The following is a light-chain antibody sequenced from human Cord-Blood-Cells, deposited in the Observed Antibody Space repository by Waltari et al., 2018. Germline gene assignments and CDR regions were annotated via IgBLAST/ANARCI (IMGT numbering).Light chain of an antibody. V-gene: IGKV3-11*01. Sequence: EIVLTQSPATLSLSPGERATLSCRARQSVSSYLAWYQQKPAQAPRPLIYDASNRATGIPARFSGSGSVADFTLTISSLEPEDFAVYYCQQRSNWPLTFGGGTKVEIK. J-gene: IGKJ4*01. CDR2: DAS. CDR3: QQRSNWPLT. CDR1: QSVSSY.